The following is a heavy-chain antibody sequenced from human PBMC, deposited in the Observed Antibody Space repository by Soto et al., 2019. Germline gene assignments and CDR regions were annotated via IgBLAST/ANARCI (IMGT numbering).Heavy chain of an antibody. CDR3: AREMYYDFWSGAKNWFDP. V-gene: IGHV1-8*01. CDR1: GYTFTSYD. J-gene: IGHJ5*02. D-gene: IGHD3-3*01. Sequence: QVQLVQSGAEVKKPGASVKVSCKASGYTFTSYDINWVRQATGQGLEWMGWMNPNSGNTGYAQKFQVRVTMTRNTSISTAYMELSSLRSEDTAVYYCAREMYYDFWSGAKNWFDPWGQGTLVTVSS. CDR2: MNPNSGNT.